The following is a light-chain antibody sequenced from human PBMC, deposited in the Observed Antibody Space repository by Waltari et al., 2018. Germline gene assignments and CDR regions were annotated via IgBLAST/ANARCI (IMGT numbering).Light chain of an antibody. V-gene: IGKV1-39*01. Sequence: DIQMTQSPSSLSASVGDRVTITCRASQSISTYINWYQQKPGKAPNLLIHAASGLQSGVPSRFSASGSGTDFTLIISSLQPEDFATYYCHQSHSIPRGFGQGTRLEI. CDR2: AAS. CDR3: HQSHSIPRG. J-gene: IGKJ5*01. CDR1: QSISTY.